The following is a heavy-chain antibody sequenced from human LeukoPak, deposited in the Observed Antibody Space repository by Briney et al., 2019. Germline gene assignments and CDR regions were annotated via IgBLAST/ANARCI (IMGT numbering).Heavy chain of an antibody. CDR1: GFTFDDYA. CDR3: AKSEMSQIVLSSFDI. CDR2: IRWNSGSI. D-gene: IGHD5/OR15-5a*01. Sequence: GRSLRLSCAPSGFTFDDYAIHSVRQAPGKGLEWVSGIRWNSGSISYADSVKGRFTISRDNAKNSLYLKMNSLRAEDTALYYCAKSEMSQIVLSSFDIWGQGTMVTVSS. V-gene: IGHV3-9*01. J-gene: IGHJ3*02.